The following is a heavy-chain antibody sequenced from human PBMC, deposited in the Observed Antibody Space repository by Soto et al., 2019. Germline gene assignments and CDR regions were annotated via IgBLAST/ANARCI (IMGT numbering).Heavy chain of an antibody. Sequence: EVQLVETGGGLIQPGGSLSLSCAASGLAVTSNSMSWVRQAPGKGLGWVSIVYSSGTTYYADSVKGRFTFSRDKSKNTIYLQMRNLRAEDTAVYYCARVDTYDYYYSMDVWGQGTTVTVSS. J-gene: IGHJ6*02. CDR3: ARVDTYDYYYSMDV. CDR1: GLAVTSNS. CDR2: VYSSGTT. D-gene: IGHD5-18*01. V-gene: IGHV3-53*02.